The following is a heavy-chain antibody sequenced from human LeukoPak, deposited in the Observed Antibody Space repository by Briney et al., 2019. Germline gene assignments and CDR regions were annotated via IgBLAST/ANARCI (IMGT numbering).Heavy chain of an antibody. CDR2: ISSSSSYI. CDR1: GFTFSSYS. CDR3: ARTYSSSSAEFDY. V-gene: IGHV3-21*01. J-gene: IGHJ4*02. D-gene: IGHD6-6*01. Sequence: GGSLRLSCAASGFTFSSYSMNWVRQAPGKGLEWVSSISSSSSYIYYADSVKGRFTISGDNAKNSLYLQMNSLRAEDTAVYYCARTYSSSSAEFDYWGQGTLVTVSS.